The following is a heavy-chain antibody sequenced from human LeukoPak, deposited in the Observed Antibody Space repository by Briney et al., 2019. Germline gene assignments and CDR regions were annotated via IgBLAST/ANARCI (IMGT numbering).Heavy chain of an antibody. CDR1: GGSINSNYW. D-gene: IGHD3-22*01. J-gene: IGHJ4*02. CDR3: ARLSGYSSGHYYSDY. CDR2: IYYRGST. Sequence: SGTLSLTCAVSGGSINSNYWWTWVRQPPGKGLEWIGYIYYRGSTNYNPSLKSRVTISVDTSKNQFSLKLSSVTAADTAVYYCARLSGYSSGHYYSDYWGQGTLVTVSS. V-gene: IGHV4-4*02.